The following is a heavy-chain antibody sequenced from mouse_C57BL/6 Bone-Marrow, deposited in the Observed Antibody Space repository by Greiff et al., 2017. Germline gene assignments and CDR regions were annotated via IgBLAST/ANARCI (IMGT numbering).Heavy chain of an antibody. CDR3: ARVGRVAY. V-gene: IGHV5-16*01. J-gene: IGHJ3*01. Sequence: EVQVVESEGGLVQPGSSMKLSCTASGFTFSDYYMAWVRQVPEKGLEWVANINYDGSSTYYLDSLKSRFIISRDNAKNILYLQMSSLKSEDTATYYCARVGRVAYWGQGTLVTVSA. CDR1: GFTFSDYY. CDR2: INYDGSST.